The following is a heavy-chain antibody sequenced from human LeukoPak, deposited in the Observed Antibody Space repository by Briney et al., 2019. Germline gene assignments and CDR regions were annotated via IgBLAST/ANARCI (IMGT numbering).Heavy chain of an antibody. J-gene: IGHJ3*02. CDR3: ARTSNGDYWTEGAFDI. CDR1: GGSISSGDYY. D-gene: IGHD4-17*01. CDR2: ISLSGGT. V-gene: IGHV4-30-4*01. Sequence: SETLSLTCTVSGGSISSGDYYWSWIRQPPGQGLEWIGYISLSGGTYYNPSLKRRATISLDRSRSQISLKLSSVTAADTAVYYCARTSNGDYWTEGAFDIWGQGTMVTVSS.